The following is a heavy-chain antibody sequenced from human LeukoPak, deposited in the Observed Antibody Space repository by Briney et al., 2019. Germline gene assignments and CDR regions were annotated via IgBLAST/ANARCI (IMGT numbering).Heavy chain of an antibody. CDR3: ARRRYDSSGYYPVGYFDY. Sequence: GAALKTSCKGSGYRFTSYWIGWVRPIPGKGLEWMGIIYPGDSDTRYSPSFQGQVTISDDKSISTAYLQWSSLKASDTAMYYCARRRYDSSGYYPVGYFDYWGRGTLVTVAS. J-gene: IGHJ4*02. V-gene: IGHV5-51*01. D-gene: IGHD3-22*01. CDR2: IYPGDSDT. CDR1: GYRFTSYW.